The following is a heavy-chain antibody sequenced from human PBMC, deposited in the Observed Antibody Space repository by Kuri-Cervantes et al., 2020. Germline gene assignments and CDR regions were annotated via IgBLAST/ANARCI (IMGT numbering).Heavy chain of an antibody. CDR2: ISAYNGNT. J-gene: IGHJ5*02. V-gene: IGHV1-18*01. CDR3: ARDKPYGSGTGNWFDP. D-gene: IGHD3-10*01. CDR1: GYTFTSYG. Sequence: ASVKVSCKASGYTFTSYGISWVRQAPGQGLEWMGWISAYNGNTNYAQKLQGRATMTTDTSTSTAYMELRSLRSDDTAVYYCARDKPYGSGTGNWFDPWGQGTLVTVSS.